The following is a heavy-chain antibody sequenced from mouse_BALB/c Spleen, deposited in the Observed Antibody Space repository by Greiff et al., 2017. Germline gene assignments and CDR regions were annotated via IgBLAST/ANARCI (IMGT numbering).Heavy chain of an antibody. CDR3: ARGYDYVDAMDY. CDR1: GFTFSSYA. J-gene: IGHJ4*01. Sequence: EVKLEESGGGLVKPGGSLKLSCAASGFTFSSYAMSWVRQTPEKRLEWVASISSGGSTYYPDSVKGRFTISRDNARNILYLQMSSLRSEDTAMYYCARGYDYVDAMDYWGQGTSVTVSS. V-gene: IGHV5-6-5*01. D-gene: IGHD2-4*01. CDR2: ISSGGST.